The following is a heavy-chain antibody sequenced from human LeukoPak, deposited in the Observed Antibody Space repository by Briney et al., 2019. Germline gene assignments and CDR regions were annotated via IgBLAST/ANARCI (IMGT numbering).Heavy chain of an antibody. V-gene: IGHV3-23*01. Sequence: PGGSLRVSCAASGFTFSSYAMSWVRQAPGKGLEWVSAISGSGGSTYYADSVKGRFTISRDNSKNTLYLQMNSLRAEDTAVYYCAKRAPVAAAGTGRYFDYWGQGTLVTVSS. CDR1: GFTFSSYA. J-gene: IGHJ4*02. CDR2: ISGSGGST. D-gene: IGHD1/OR15-1a*01. CDR3: AKRAPVAAAGTGRYFDY.